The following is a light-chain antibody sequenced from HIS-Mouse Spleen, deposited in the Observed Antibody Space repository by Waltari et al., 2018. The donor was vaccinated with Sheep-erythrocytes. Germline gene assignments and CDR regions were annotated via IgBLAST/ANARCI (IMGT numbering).Light chain of an antibody. CDR3: CSYAGSYTFWV. CDR2: DVS. CDR1: SSDVGGYNY. J-gene: IGLJ3*02. V-gene: IGLV2-11*01. Sequence: QSALTQPRSVSGSPGQSVTISCTGTSSDVGGYNYVSWYQQHPGKAPKLMIYDVSKRPSGVPDRFSGSKSGITASLTISGLQAEDEADYYCCSYAGSYTFWVFGGGTKLTVL.